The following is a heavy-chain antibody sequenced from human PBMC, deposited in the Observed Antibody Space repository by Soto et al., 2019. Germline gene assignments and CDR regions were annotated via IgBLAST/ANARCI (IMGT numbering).Heavy chain of an antibody. CDR3: ARVHSSSYHYFNY. CDR2: ISNNGGDI. Sequence: GGSLRLSCAASGFTFNNYAMHWVRQAPGKGLEYISGISNNGGDIYYADSVKGRFIVSRDKSKNTLYLQMRSLRAVDTAVYYCARVHSSSYHYFNYWGQGTLVTVSS. V-gene: IGHV3-64D*06. D-gene: IGHD6-13*01. J-gene: IGHJ4*02. CDR1: GFTFNNYA.